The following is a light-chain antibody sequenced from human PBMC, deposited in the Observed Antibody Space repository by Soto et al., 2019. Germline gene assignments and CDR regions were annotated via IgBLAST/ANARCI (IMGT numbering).Light chain of an antibody. Sequence: EIVLTQSPATLSLSPGERVTLSCRASQSVSNSLAWYQQKPGQPPRLLIYDVSNRATGIPARFSGSGSGTDLTLTITSLAPQDFAVSFCHQRYNWPRATFGQGTRLEIK. CDR2: DVS. V-gene: IGKV3-11*01. J-gene: IGKJ5*01. CDR3: HQRYNWPRAT. CDR1: QSVSNS.